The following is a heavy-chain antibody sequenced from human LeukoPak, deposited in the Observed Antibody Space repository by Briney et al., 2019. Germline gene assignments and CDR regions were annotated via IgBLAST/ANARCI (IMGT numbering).Heavy chain of an antibody. CDR3: ARVLGTGDAFDI. J-gene: IGHJ3*02. Sequence: SETLSLTCTVSGGSISSGDYYWSWIRQPPGKGLEWIGYIYYSGSTYYNPSLKSRVTISVDTSKNQFSLKLSSVTAADTAVYYCARVLGTGDAFDIWGQGTMVTVSS. CDR2: IYYSGST. D-gene: IGHD3-16*01. V-gene: IGHV4-30-4*01. CDR1: GGSISSGDYY.